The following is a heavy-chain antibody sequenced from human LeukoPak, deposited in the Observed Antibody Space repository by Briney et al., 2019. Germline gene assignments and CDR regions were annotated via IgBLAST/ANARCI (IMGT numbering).Heavy chain of an antibody. D-gene: IGHD6-19*01. CDR2: IYYSGST. V-gene: IGHV4-39*07. Sequence: SETLSLTCTVSGGSISSSSYYWGWIRQPPGKGLEWIGSIYYSGSTHYNPSLKSRVTISVDTSKNQFSLKLSSVTAADTAVYYCARDGSIAVAGTGFDYWGQGTLVTVSS. J-gene: IGHJ4*02. CDR3: ARDGSIAVAGTGFDY. CDR1: GGSISSSSYY.